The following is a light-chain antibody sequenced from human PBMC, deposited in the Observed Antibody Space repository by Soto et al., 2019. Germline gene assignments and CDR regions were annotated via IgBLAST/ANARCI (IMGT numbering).Light chain of an antibody. J-gene: IGKJ2*01. Sequence: EIVLTQSPGTLFLSPGEKATLSCRASQSVSSTYLAWYQQKPGQAPRLLIYGASSRATGIPDRFSGSGSGTDFSLTISRLEPEDSAVYYCQQYGTSPPYTFGQGTKVDIK. CDR2: GAS. CDR3: QQYGTSPPYT. CDR1: QSVSSTY. V-gene: IGKV3-20*01.